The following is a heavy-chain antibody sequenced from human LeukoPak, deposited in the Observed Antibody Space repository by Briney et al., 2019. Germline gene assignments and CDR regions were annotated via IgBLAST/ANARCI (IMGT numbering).Heavy chain of an antibody. D-gene: IGHD3-10*01. CDR1: GYTFTSYG. Sequence: AASVKVSCKASGYTFTSYGISWVRQAPGQGLEWMGWISAYNGNTNYAQKLQGRVTMTTDTSTSTAYMELRSLRSDDTALYYCARDQWSYYGSRSYYDLDYWGKGTTVTVSS. CDR2: ISAYNGNT. V-gene: IGHV1-18*01. J-gene: IGHJ6*04. CDR3: ARDQWSYYGSRSYYDLDY.